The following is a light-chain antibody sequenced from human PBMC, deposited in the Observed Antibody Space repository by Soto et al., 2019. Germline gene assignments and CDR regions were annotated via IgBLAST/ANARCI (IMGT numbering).Light chain of an antibody. V-gene: IGLV2-8*01. CDR2: EVT. CDR3: TSYVGNDIWV. J-gene: IGLJ3*02. CDR1: SSDVGAYKY. Sequence: QSVLTQPPSASGSPXQSVTXSXTXTSSDVGAYKYVSWYQQYPGKAPKLMIYEVTKRPSGVPDRFSGSKSGNTASLTVSGLQAEDEADYYCTSYVGNDIWVFGGGTQLTVL.